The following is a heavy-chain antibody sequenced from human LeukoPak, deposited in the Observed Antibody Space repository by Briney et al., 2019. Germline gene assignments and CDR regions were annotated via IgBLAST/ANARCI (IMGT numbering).Heavy chain of an antibody. CDR1: GGSFSGYY. CDR3: ASIGYYYDSSGSESPTSS. J-gene: IGHJ4*02. V-gene: IGHV4-34*01. Sequence: PSETLSLTCAVYGGSFSGYYWSWIRQPPGKGLEWIGEINHSRSTNYNPYLKSRVTISVDTSKNQFSLQLSSVTAADTAVYYCASIGYYYDSSGSESPTSSWGQGTLVTVSS. D-gene: IGHD3-22*01. CDR2: INHSRST.